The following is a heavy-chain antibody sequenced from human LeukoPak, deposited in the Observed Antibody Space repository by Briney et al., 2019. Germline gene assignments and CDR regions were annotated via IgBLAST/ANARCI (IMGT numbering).Heavy chain of an antibody. CDR3: ARERYCSGGSCYFFDY. Sequence: SETLSLTCTVSGGSISSGDYYWSWIRQPPGKGLEWIGYIYYSGSTYYNPSLKSRVTISVETSKNQFSLKLSSVTAADTAVYYCARERYCSGGSCYFFDYWGQGTLVTVSS. V-gene: IGHV4-30-4*01. CDR1: GGSISSGDYY. J-gene: IGHJ4*02. CDR2: IYYSGST. D-gene: IGHD2-15*01.